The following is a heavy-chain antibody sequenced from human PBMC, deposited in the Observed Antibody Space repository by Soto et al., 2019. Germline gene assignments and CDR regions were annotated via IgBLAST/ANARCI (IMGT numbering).Heavy chain of an antibody. V-gene: IGHV1-69*06. Sequence: QVQLVQSGAEVKKPGSSVKVSCKASGGTFSSYAISWVRQAPGQGLEWMGGIIPIFGTANYAQKFQGRVTITADKSTSTAYMELSSLRSEDTAVYYCASLEYGSGSYRIGDYYYYGMDVWGQGTTVTVSS. D-gene: IGHD3-10*01. CDR2: IIPIFGTA. CDR3: ASLEYGSGSYRIGDYYYYGMDV. J-gene: IGHJ6*02. CDR1: GGTFSSYA.